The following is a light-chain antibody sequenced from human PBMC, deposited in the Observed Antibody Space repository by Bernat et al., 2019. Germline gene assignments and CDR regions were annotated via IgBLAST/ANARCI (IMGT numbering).Light chain of an antibody. V-gene: IGLV3-1*01. CDR2: RDD. CDR3: QAWDSSVGV. CDR1: KLGSKF. J-gene: IGLJ2*01. Sequence: SFELTQPPSVSVSPGQTASITCSGDKLGSKFTCWYQQKPGQSPVVVIYRDDKRPSGIPERFSSSHSGNTATLTISGAQAMDEANYYCQAWDSSVGVFGGGTKLTVL.